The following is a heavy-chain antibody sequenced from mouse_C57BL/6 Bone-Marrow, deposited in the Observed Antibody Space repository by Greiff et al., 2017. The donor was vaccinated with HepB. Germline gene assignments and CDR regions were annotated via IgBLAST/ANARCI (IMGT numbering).Heavy chain of an antibody. J-gene: IGHJ2*01. CDR3: ARPGITTVVAPYFDY. V-gene: IGHV5-17*01. CDR2: ISSGSSTI. Sequence: EMMLVESGGGLVKPGGSLKLSCAASGFTFSDYGMHWVRQAPEKGLEWVAYISSGSSTIYYADTVKGRFTISRDNAKNTLFLQMTSLRSEDTAMYYCARPGITTVVAPYFDYWGQGTTLTVSS. CDR1: GFTFSDYG. D-gene: IGHD1-1*01.